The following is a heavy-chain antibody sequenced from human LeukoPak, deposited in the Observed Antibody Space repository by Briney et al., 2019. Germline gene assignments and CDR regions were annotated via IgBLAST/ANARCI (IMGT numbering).Heavy chain of an antibody. J-gene: IGHJ4*02. CDR3: AKGLGIVTATPFDY. D-gene: IGHD2-21*02. Sequence: KAGGSLRLSCEGFGFTFSSYSINWVRQAPGKGLEWVSSISSGSSHIYYADSLKGRFTISRDNAKNSLYLQMNSLRAEDTAIYYCAKGLGIVTATPFDYWGQGNLVTVSS. CDR1: GFTFSSYS. CDR2: ISSGSSHI. V-gene: IGHV3-21*04.